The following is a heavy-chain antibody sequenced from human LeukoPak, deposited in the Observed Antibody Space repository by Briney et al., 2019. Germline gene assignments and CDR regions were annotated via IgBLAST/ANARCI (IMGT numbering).Heavy chain of an antibody. CDR1: GYTFTDYY. D-gene: IGHD3-3*01. Sequence: ASVKISCKVSGYTFTDYYMLWVQQAPGKGLEWMGLVDPEDGETIYEEKFQGRVNITADTSTDTAFMELSILRSEDTAVYYCATDGSQDYDFWSGYIYWGQGTLVTVSS. CDR2: VDPEDGET. J-gene: IGHJ4*02. CDR3: ATDGSQDYDFWSGYIY. V-gene: IGHV1-69-2*01.